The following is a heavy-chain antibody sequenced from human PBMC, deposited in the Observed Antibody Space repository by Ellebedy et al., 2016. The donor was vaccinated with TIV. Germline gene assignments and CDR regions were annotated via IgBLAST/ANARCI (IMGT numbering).Heavy chain of an antibody. CDR2: IYYTGRT. CDR3: ARDVGRGSYFDY. CDR1: AGSISSSSDF. V-gene: IGHV4-39*07. Sequence: MPSETLSPTCTVSAGSISSSSDFWGWIRQPPGKGLEWIGSIYYTGRTYYNPSLKSRVTISGDTSKNQFSLKLTAVTAADKAVYYCARDVGRGSYFDYWGQGTLVTVSS. D-gene: IGHD1-26*01. J-gene: IGHJ4*02.